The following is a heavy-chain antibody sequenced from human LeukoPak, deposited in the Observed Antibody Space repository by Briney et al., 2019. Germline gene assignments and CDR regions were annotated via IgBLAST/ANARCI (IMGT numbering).Heavy chain of an antibody. Sequence: GGSLRLSCAASGFTFISYAMSWVRPAPGKGLEWVSVISGSGDSTYYSNSVKGRFTISRDIYKNTLYLQMNSLRAEDTAVYYCAKDWDFDYWGQGTLVTVSS. CDR1: GFTFISYA. CDR2: ISGSGDST. CDR3: AKDWDFDY. V-gene: IGHV3-23*01. J-gene: IGHJ4*02. D-gene: IGHD3-16*01.